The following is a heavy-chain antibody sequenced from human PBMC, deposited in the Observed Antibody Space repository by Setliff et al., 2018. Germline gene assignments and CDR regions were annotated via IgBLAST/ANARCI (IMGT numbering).Heavy chain of an antibody. V-gene: IGHV4-39*07. Sequence: LSLTCTVSGGSISSSSYYWGWIRQPPGKGLEWIGSIYYSGSTYYNPSLKSRVTISVDTSKNQFSLKLSSVTAADTAVYYCAKDRNGYSSGWTLFDYWGQGTLVTVSS. D-gene: IGHD6-19*01. CDR3: AKDRNGYSSGWTLFDY. CDR1: GGSISSSSYY. J-gene: IGHJ4*02. CDR2: IYYSGST.